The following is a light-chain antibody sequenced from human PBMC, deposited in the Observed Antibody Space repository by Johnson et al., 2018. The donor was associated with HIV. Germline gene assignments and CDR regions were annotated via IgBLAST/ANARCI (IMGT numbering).Light chain of an antibody. CDR3: GTWHSALSGGGV. J-gene: IGLJ1*01. CDR2: DNN. CDR1: SSNIGNNY. V-gene: IGLV1-51*01. Sequence: PSVSAAPGQKVTISCSGSSSNIGNNYVSWYQQLPGTAPKLLIYDNNKRPSGIPDRFSGSKSGTSATLGITGLQTGDEADYYCGTWHSALSGGGVFGTGTRVTVL.